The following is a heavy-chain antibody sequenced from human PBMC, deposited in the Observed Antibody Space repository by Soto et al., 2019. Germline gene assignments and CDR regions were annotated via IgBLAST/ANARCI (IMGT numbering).Heavy chain of an antibody. D-gene: IGHD5-12*01. Sequence: SVKVSCKASGGTFSSYAISWVRQAPGQGLEWMGGIIPIFGTANYAQKFQGRVTITADKSTSTAYMELSSLRSEDTAVYYCARGGMATSNWFDPWGQGTLVTVSS. CDR1: GGTFSSYA. J-gene: IGHJ5*02. CDR2: IIPIFGTA. CDR3: ARGGMATSNWFDP. V-gene: IGHV1-69*06.